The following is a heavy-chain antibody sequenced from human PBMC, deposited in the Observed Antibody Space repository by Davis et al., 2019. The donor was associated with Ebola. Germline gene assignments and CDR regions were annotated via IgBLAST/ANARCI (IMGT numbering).Heavy chain of an antibody. Sequence: MPSETLSLTCTVSGGSISNYYWGWIRQPPGKGLEWIGSINFSGSTHQTPSLKSRVTISIDTSKNQFSLKLSSVTAADTAVYYCASGGTDYWGQGTLVTVSS. D-gene: IGHD3-16*01. V-gene: IGHV4-39*07. CDR1: GGSISNYY. CDR3: ASGGTDY. J-gene: IGHJ4*02. CDR2: INFSGST.